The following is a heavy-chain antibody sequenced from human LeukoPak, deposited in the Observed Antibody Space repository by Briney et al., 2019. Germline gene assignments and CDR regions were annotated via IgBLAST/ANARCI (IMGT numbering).Heavy chain of an antibody. V-gene: IGHV4-31*03. CDR3: ARWSEGDYVWGSYRYRGAFDI. D-gene: IGHD3-16*02. J-gene: IGHJ3*02. CDR2: IYYSGST. CDR1: GGSISSGGYY. Sequence: PSATLSLTCTVSGGSISSGGYYWSCIRQHPGKGLEWIGYIYYSGSTYYNPSLKSRVTISVDTSKNLFSLKLSSVTAADTAVYYCARWSEGDYVWGSYRYRGAFDIWGQGTMVTVSS.